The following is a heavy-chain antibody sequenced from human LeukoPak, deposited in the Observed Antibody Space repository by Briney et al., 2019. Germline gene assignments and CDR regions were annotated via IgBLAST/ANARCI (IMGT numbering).Heavy chain of an antibody. V-gene: IGHV3-23*01. J-gene: IGHJ4*02. D-gene: IGHD1-26*01. CDR3: AKDPLVGATTRGSYFDY. CDR2: ISGSGGST. Sequence: PGGSLRLSCAASGFTFSSYAMSWVRQAPGKGLEWVSAISGSGGSTYYADSVKGRFTISRDNSKNTLYLQMNSLRAEDTAVYYCAKDPLVGATTRGSYFDYWGQGTLVTVSS. CDR1: GFTFSSYA.